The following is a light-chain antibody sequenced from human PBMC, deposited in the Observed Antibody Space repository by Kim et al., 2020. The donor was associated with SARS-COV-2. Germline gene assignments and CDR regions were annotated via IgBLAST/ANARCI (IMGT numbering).Light chain of an antibody. CDR1: SNGIGNYDF. J-gene: IGLJ3*02. CDR2: DVS. V-gene: IGLV2-14*04. Sequence: GSSLPNPCSGTSNGIGNYDFVSWSQQHPGKAPKLLIYDVSKRPSGVSARFSGSKSGNTASLTISGLQAEDEADYYCSSHIGSSTWVFGGGAKLTVL. CDR3: SSHIGSSTWV.